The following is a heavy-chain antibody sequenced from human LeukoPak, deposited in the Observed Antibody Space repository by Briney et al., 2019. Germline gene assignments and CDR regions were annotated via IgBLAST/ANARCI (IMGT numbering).Heavy chain of an antibody. CDR2: IIPIFGTA. Sequence: ASVKVSCKASGGTFSSYAISWVRQAPGQGLEWMGGIIPIFGTANYAQKFQGRVTITTDESTSTAYMELSSPRSEDTAVYYCASGGRDYDFWSGYNGAFDIWGQGTMVTVSS. D-gene: IGHD3-3*01. CDR3: ASGGRDYDFWSGYNGAFDI. CDR1: GGTFSSYA. J-gene: IGHJ3*02. V-gene: IGHV1-69*05.